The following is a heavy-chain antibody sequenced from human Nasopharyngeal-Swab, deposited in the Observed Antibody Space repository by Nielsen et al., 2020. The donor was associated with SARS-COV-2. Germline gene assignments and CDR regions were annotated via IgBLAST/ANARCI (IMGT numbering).Heavy chain of an antibody. CDR2: IRYDGSNK. Sequence: GGSLRLSCAASGFTFSSFGMHWVRQAPGKGLEWVAFIRYDGSNKYYADSVKGRFTISRDNSKNTLYLQMNSLRAEDTAVYYCAKDRAFCSTSCYFYDYWGQGTLVTVSS. V-gene: IGHV3-30*02. D-gene: IGHD2-2*01. J-gene: IGHJ4*02. CDR1: GFTFSSFG. CDR3: AKDRAFCSTSCYFYDY.